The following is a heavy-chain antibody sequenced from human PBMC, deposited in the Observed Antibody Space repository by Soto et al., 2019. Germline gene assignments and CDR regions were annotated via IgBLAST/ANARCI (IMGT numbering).Heavy chain of an antibody. J-gene: IGHJ4*02. Sequence: VASVKVSCKASGGTFSSYAISWVRQAPGQGLEWMGGIIPIFGTANYAQKFQGRVTITADESTSTAYMELSSLRSEDTAVYYCARESAYLPYTAMVRHFDYWGQGTLVTVSS. CDR3: ARESAYLPYTAMVRHFDY. CDR1: GGTFSSYA. V-gene: IGHV1-69*13. D-gene: IGHD5-18*01. CDR2: IIPIFGTA.